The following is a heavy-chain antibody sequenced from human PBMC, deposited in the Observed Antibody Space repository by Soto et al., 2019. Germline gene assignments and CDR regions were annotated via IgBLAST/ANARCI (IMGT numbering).Heavy chain of an antibody. CDR2: IYYSGST. CDR3: ARDLRSPAGKGWGFGYYYMDV. D-gene: IGHD6-13*01. J-gene: IGHJ6*03. Sequence: SETLSLTCTVSGGSISSYYWSWIRQPPGKGLEWIGYIYYSGSTNYNPSLKSRVTISVDTSKNQFSLKLSSVTAADTAVYYCARDLRSPAGKGWGFGYYYMDVWGKGTTVTVSS. V-gene: IGHV4-59*01. CDR1: GGSISSYY.